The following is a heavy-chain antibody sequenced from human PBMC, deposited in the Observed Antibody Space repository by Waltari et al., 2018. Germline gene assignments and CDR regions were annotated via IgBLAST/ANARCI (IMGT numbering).Heavy chain of an antibody. J-gene: IGHJ4*02. V-gene: IGHV3-33*01. CDR1: GFTFSSYG. CDR2: IWYDGSNK. D-gene: IGHD1-26*01. Sequence: QVQLVESGGGVVQPGRSLRLSCAASGFTFSSYGLHWVRQAPGKGLEWVAVIWYDGSNKYYADSVKGRFTISRDNSKNTLYLQMNSLRAEDTAVYYCALLVPISGSYPSGPDYWGQGTLVTVSS. CDR3: ALLVPISGSYPSGPDY.